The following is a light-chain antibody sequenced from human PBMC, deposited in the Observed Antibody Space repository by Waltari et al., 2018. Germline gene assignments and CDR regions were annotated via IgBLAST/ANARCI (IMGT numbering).Light chain of an antibody. CDR1: SNDVGGYIY. J-gene: IGLJ3*02. CDR2: DVN. CDR3: SSCASTIPLGV. Sequence: SALTQPASVSGAPGQSITISCTGISNDVGGYIYVSWYQQHPGKAPKLIIYDVNKRPSGISYRFSGSKSGDTASLTISGLQPEDEADYYCSSCASTIPLGVFGGGTKLTVL. V-gene: IGLV2-14*01.